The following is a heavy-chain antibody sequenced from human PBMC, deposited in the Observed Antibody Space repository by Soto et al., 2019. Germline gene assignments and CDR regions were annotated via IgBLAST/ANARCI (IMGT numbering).Heavy chain of an antibody. J-gene: IGHJ6*02. CDR2: IIPISDTT. V-gene: IGHV1-69*01. CDR3: ARSQGSSTSLEIYYYYYYGMDV. Sequence: QVQLVQSGAEVKKPGSSVKVSCKASGGTFSSYAISWVRQAPGQGLEWMGGIIPISDTTNYAQKFQGRVTITAAESTSTAYMELSSLRSEDTAVYYCARSQGSSTSLEIYYYYYYGMDVWCQGTTVTVSS. D-gene: IGHD2-2*01. CDR1: GGTFSSYA.